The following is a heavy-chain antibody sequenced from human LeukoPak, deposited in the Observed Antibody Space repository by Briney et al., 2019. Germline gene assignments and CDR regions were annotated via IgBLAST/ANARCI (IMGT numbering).Heavy chain of an antibody. J-gene: IGHJ2*01. CDR3: ARDMTTVRYWYFDL. V-gene: IGHV3-21*01. CDR1: GFTFSTYS. D-gene: IGHD4-17*01. CDR2: SSSSGTYI. Sequence: GGSLRLSCAASGFTFSTYSMNWVRQDPGKGLEWVSSSSSSGTYIYYADSVKGRFTISRDNAKNSLYLQMNSLRAEDTAVYYCARDMTTVRYWYFDLWGRGTLVTVSS.